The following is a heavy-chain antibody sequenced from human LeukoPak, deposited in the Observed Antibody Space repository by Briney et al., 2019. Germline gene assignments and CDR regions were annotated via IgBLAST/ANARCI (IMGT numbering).Heavy chain of an antibody. D-gene: IGHD3-3*01. CDR2: IYYSGST. CDR1: GGSISSSSYY. CDR3: ARRSGEQPDY. Sequence: SETLSLTCTVSGGSISSSSYYWGWIRQPPGTGLEWIGSIYYSGSTYYNPSLKSRVTISVDTSKNQFSLKLSSVTAADTAVYYCARRSGEQPDYWGQGTLVTVSS. V-gene: IGHV4-39*01. J-gene: IGHJ4*02.